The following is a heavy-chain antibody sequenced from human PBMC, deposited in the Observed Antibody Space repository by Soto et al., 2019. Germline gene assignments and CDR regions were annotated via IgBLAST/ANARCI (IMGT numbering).Heavy chain of an antibody. CDR3: ARGIATGQLDP. CDR2: INPDNGNT. J-gene: IGHJ5*02. CDR1: GYTFTRYT. D-gene: IGHD2-15*01. V-gene: IGHV1-3*01. Sequence: ASVKVSCEASGYTFTRYTMNWVRQAPGQRLEWMGWINPDNGNTKSSQKFQDRVIITRDTSASTAYMDLSSLRSEDTAVYYCARGIATGQLDPWGQGPLVTVSS.